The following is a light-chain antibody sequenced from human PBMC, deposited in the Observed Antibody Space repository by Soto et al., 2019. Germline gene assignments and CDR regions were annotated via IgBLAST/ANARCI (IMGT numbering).Light chain of an antibody. CDR2: DAS. V-gene: IGKV1-33*01. Sequence: DLQMTQSPSSLSASVGDRVTITCQASQDISNYLNWYQQKPGKAPKLLSYDASNLETGVPSRFSGSGSGTDVTFTISSLQPEDIATYYCQQYDNLPSTFGQGTKLEIK. CDR1: QDISNY. CDR3: QQYDNLPST. J-gene: IGKJ2*01.